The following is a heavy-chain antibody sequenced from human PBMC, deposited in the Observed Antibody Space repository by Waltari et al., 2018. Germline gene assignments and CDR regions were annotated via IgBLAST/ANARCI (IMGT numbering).Heavy chain of an antibody. CDR3: ACVEGRDAFDI. CDR1: GGTFSSYT. V-gene: IGHV1-69*02. CDR2: IIPILGIA. J-gene: IGHJ3*02. Sequence: QVQLVQSGAEVKKPGSSVKVSCKASGGTFSSYTISWVRQAPGQGLEWMGRIIPILGIANYAQKFQDRVTITAVKSTSTAYMELSSLRSEDTAVYYCACVEGRDAFDIWGQGTMVTVSS.